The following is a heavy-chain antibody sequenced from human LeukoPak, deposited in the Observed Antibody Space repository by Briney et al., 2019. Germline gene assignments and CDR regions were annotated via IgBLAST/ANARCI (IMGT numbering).Heavy chain of an antibody. CDR3: ARDLSGYRDY. J-gene: IGHJ4*02. CDR1: GGSISCYY. V-gene: IGHV4-4*07. D-gene: IGHD3-22*01. Sequence: PSETLSLTCTVSGGSISCYYWGWIRQPAGKGLEWIGRIYTSGSTNYNPSLKSRVTMSVDTSKNHLSLKLSSVTAADTAVYYCARDLSGYRDYWGQGTLVTVSS. CDR2: IYTSGST.